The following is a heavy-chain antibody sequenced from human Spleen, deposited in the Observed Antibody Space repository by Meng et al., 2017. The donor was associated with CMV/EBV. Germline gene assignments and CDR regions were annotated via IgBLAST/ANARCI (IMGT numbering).Heavy chain of an antibody. V-gene: IGHV4-34*01. J-gene: IGHJ3*02. CDR1: GGSFSGYY. Sequence: AVYGGSFSGYYWSWIRQPPGKGLEWIGEINHSGSTNYNPSLKSRVTISVDTSKNQFSLKLSSVTAADTAVYYCARSQGIARDAFDIWGQGTMVTVSS. CDR3: ARSQGIARDAFDI. CDR2: INHSGST. D-gene: IGHD2-21*01.